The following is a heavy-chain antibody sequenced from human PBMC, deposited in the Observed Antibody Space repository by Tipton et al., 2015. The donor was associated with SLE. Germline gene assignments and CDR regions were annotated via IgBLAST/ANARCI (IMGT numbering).Heavy chain of an antibody. D-gene: IGHD6-13*01. CDR3: ARWVGSSWYPFDY. Sequence: TLSLTCTVSGGSISSYYWSWIRQPPGKGLEWIGYIYYSGSTNYNPSLKSRVTISVDTSKNQFSLKLSSVTAADTAVYYCARWVGSSWYPFDYWGQGTLVTVSS. V-gene: IGHV4-59*01. CDR1: GGSISSYY. CDR2: IYYSGST. J-gene: IGHJ4*02.